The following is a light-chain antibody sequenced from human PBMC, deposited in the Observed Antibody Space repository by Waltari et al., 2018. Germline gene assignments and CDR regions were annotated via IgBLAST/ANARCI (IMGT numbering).Light chain of an antibody. V-gene: IGKV3D-15*01. CDR1: QSVSDN. Sequence: EIVMTQSPVTLSESPGERATLPCRASQSVSDNLAWYQQKPGQPPRLLIYGTSSRATGIPARFSGSGSGTEFTLSIESLQSEDFAVYYCQQYNDLPPWTFGQGTKVEIK. CDR3: QQYNDLPPWT. J-gene: IGKJ1*01. CDR2: GTS.